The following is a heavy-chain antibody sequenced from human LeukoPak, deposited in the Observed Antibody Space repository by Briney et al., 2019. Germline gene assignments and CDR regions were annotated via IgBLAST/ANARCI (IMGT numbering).Heavy chain of an antibody. CDR2: INPDANEK. V-gene: IGHV3-7*01. Sequence: GGSLRLSCAAAGFIFGSDWMRWVRQAEGKGLEWVANINPDANEKYYVDSVTGPFTISRDNGKYSLYLQLNSLRAEDTAVYYCARYYDPAVGDAFDIWGQGTMVTVSS. CDR3: ARYYDPAVGDAFDI. D-gene: IGHD3-16*01. J-gene: IGHJ3*02. CDR1: GFIFGSDW.